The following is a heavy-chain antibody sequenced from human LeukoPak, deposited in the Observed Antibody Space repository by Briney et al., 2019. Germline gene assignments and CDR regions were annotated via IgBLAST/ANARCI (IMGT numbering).Heavy chain of an antibody. Sequence: GGSLRLSCAASGFTFSSYAMSWVRQAPGKGLEGVSAISGSGGSTYYADSVKGRFTISRDNSQNTLYLQMNSLRAEDTAVYYCAKDKSVVPASHDYWGQGTLVTVSS. J-gene: IGHJ4*02. V-gene: IGHV3-23*01. D-gene: IGHD2-2*01. CDR3: AKDKSVVPASHDY. CDR2: ISGSGGST. CDR1: GFTFSSYA.